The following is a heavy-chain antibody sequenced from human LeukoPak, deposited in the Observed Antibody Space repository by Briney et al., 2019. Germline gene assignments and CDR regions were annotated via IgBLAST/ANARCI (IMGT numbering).Heavy chain of an antibody. CDR3: ARVRKAYYYDSSGYYDAFDI. J-gene: IGHJ3*02. CDR2: FDPEDGET. V-gene: IGHV1-24*01. CDR1: GYTLTELS. D-gene: IGHD3-22*01. Sequence: ASVKVSCKVSGYTLTELSMHWVRQAPGKGLEWMGGFDPEDGETIYAQKFQGRVTMTEDTSTDTAYMELSSLRSEDTAVYYCARVRKAYYYDSSGYYDAFDIWGQGTMVTVSS.